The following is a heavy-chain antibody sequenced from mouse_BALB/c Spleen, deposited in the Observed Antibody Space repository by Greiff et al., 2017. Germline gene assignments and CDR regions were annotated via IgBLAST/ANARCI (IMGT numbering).Heavy chain of an antibody. D-gene: IGHD2-1*01. Sequence: DVKLVESGPDLVKPSQSLSLTCTVTGYSITSGYSWHWIRQFPGNKLEWMGYIHYSGSTNYNPSLKSRISITRDTSKNQFFLQLNSVTTEDTATYYCANYGNYVRENYFDYWGQGTTRTVSS. CDR1: GYSITSGYS. CDR2: IHYSGST. V-gene: IGHV3-1*02. J-gene: IGHJ2*01. CDR3: ANYGNYVRENYFDY.